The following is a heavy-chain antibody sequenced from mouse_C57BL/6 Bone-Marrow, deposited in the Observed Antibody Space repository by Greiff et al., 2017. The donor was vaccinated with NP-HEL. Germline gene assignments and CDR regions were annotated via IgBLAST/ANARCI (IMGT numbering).Heavy chain of an antibody. Sequence: EVKLMESGGGLVKPGGSLKLSCAASGFTFSSYAMSWVRQTPEKRLEWVATISDGGSYTYYPDNVKGRFTISRDNAKNNLYLQMSHLKSEDTAMYYCARDNPATAQATAWFAYWGQGTLVTVSA. CDR3: ARDNPATAQATAWFAY. D-gene: IGHD3-2*02. V-gene: IGHV5-4*01. J-gene: IGHJ3*01. CDR2: ISDGGSYT. CDR1: GFTFSSYA.